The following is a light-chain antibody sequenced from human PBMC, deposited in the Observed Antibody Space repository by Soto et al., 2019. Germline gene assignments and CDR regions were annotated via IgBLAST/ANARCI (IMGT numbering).Light chain of an antibody. Sequence: QSVLTQPPSASGSPGQSVTISCTGTGSDIGAYNYVSWYQQYPGKAPKVMIYDVIKRPSGVPDRFSGSKSGNTASLTVSGLRADDAAVYYCSSFVGGDSFDVIFGGGTKLTVL. CDR3: SSFVGGDSFDVI. V-gene: IGLV2-8*01. CDR1: GSDIGAYNY. J-gene: IGLJ2*01. CDR2: DVI.